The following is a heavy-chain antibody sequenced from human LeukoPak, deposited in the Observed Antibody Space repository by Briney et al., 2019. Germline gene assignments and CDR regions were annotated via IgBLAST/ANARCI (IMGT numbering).Heavy chain of an antibody. CDR1: GFMFSSYG. CDR3: ATTVGYCSTTTCYLDFDS. D-gene: IGHD2-2*01. Sequence: PGRSLRLSCAASGFMFSSYGMHWVRQAPGKGLEWVAVIWYDGGKKCYADSVKGRFTISRDNSQNTLYLEMSSLRAEDTAIYYCATTVGYCSTTTCYLDFDSWGQGTLVTVSS. CDR2: IWYDGGKK. J-gene: IGHJ4*02. V-gene: IGHV3-33*01.